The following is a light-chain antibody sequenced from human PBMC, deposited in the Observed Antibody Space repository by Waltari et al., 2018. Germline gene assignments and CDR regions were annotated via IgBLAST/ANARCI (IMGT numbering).Light chain of an antibody. CDR1: QSISSY. J-gene: IGKJ1*01. V-gene: IGKV1-39*01. CDR2: AAS. Sequence: DIQMTQSPSSLSASVGDRVTITCRASQSISSYLNWYQQKPGKAPQLLIYAASSLPSGVPSRFSGSGSGTDYTLTISSLQPEDFATYYCQQSYSTLRTFGQGTKVEIK. CDR3: QQSYSTLRT.